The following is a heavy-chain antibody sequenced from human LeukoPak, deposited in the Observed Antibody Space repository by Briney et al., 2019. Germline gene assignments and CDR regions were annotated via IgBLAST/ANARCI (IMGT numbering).Heavy chain of an antibody. CDR2: INHSGST. V-gene: IGHV4-34*01. J-gene: IGHJ4*02. Sequence: PLGTLSLTCAVYGGSFSGYYWSWIRQPPGKGLEWIGEINHSGSTNYNPSLKSRVTISVDTSKNQFSLKLSSVTAADTAVYYCARGRSYCSGGSCYSDYWGQGTLVTVSS. D-gene: IGHD2-15*01. CDR3: ARGRSYCSGGSCYSDY. CDR1: GGSFSGYY.